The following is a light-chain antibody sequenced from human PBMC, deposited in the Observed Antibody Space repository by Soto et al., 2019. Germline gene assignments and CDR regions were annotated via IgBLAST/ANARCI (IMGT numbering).Light chain of an antibody. Sequence: QSVLTQPPSASGTPGQRVTISCSGSNSNIGSKTVNWYQHLPGTAPKLLIYSNHHRPSGVPDRFSASKSGTSASLAISGLQSEDDADYYCSTWDDSLNGVVFGGGTKVTVL. CDR3: STWDDSLNGVV. CDR1: NSNIGSKT. CDR2: SNH. V-gene: IGLV1-44*01. J-gene: IGLJ2*01.